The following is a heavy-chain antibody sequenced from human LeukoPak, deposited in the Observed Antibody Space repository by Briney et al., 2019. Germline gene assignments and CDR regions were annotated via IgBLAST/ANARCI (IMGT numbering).Heavy chain of an antibody. V-gene: IGHV3-23*01. Sequence: GGSLRLSCAASGFTFSSYAMSWVRQAPGKGLEWVSAISGSGGSTYYADSVKGRFTISRDNSKNTLYLQMNSLRAEDTAVYYCAKGTIAVAVYYYGMDVWGQGTTVTVSS. D-gene: IGHD6-19*01. CDR2: ISGSGGST. CDR1: GFTFSSYA. J-gene: IGHJ6*02. CDR3: AKGTIAVAVYYYGMDV.